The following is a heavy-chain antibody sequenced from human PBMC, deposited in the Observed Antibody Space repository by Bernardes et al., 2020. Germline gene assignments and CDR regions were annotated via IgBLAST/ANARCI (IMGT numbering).Heavy chain of an antibody. Sequence: GPTLVKPTQTLTLTCTFSGFSLSTSGVGVGWIRQPPGKALEWLALIYWDDDKRYSPSLKSRLTITKDTSKNQVVLTMTNMDPVDTATYYCAHKQSELVYNWFDPWGQGTLVTVSS. J-gene: IGHJ5*02. CDR3: AHKQSELVYNWFDP. CDR1: GFSLSTSGVG. V-gene: IGHV2-5*02. D-gene: IGHD6-13*01. CDR2: IYWDDDK.